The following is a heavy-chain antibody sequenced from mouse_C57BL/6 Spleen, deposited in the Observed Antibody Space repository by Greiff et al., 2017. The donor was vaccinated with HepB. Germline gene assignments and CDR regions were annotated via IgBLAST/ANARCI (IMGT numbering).Heavy chain of an antibody. V-gene: IGHV1-81*01. CDR2: IYPRSGNT. D-gene: IGHD3-2*02. J-gene: IGHJ3*01. Sequence: QVQLKESGAELARPGASVKLSCKASGYTFTSYGISWVKQRTGQGLEWIGEIYPRSGNTYYNEKFKGKATLTADKSSSTAYMELRSLTSEDSAVYFCARSRDSSGPFAYWGQGTLVTVSA. CDR3: ARSRDSSGPFAY. CDR1: GYTFTSYG.